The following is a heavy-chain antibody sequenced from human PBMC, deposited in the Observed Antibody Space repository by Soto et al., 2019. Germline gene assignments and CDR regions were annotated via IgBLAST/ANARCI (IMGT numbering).Heavy chain of an antibody. Sequence: SETLSLTCTVSGGSISSSSYYWGWLRQPPGKGLEWIGSIYYSGSTYYNPSLKSRVTISVDTSKNQFSLKLSSVTAADTAVYYCARDRPDALPITDQPMCDLWGQGTLVTVSS. CDR1: GGSISSSSYY. CDR3: ARDRPDALPITDQPMCDL. J-gene: IGHJ5*02. D-gene: IGHD3-10*01. V-gene: IGHV4-39*02. CDR2: IYYSGST.